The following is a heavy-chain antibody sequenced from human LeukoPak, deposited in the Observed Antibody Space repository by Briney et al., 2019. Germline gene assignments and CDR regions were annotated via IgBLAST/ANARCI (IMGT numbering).Heavy chain of an antibody. CDR1: GFTFDDYA. J-gene: IGHJ4*02. D-gene: IGHD6-19*01. CDR2: ISGDGGST. Sequence: GSLRLSCXASGFTFDDYAMHWVRQAPGKGLEWVSLISGDGGSTYYADSVKGRFTISRDNSKNSLCLQMNSLRTEDTALYYCAKDIATSSGFDYWGQGTLVTVSS. CDR3: AKDIATSSGFDY. V-gene: IGHV3-43*02.